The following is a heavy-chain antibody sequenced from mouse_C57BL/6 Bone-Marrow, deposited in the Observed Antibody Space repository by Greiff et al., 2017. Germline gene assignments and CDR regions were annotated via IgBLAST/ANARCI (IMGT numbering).Heavy chain of an antibody. V-gene: IGHV1-74*01. CDR1: GYTFTNYW. CDR3: AIEDHYGSSYYAMDY. CDR2: IHPSDSDT. J-gene: IGHJ4*01. Sequence: QVQLQQPGAELVKPGASVKLSCKASGYTFTNYWMHWVKQRPGQGLEWIGRIHPSDSDTNYNQKFKGKATLTVDKSSSTAYMQLSSLTSEDSAVYYWAIEDHYGSSYYAMDYWGQGTSVTVSS. D-gene: IGHD1-1*01.